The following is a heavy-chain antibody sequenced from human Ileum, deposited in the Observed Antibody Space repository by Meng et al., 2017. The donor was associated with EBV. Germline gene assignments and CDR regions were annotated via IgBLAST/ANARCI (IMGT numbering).Heavy chain of an antibody. CDR2: IDYSGSA. CDR3: ARVSTFILVD. CDR1: GGSVATTSDN. J-gene: IGHJ4*02. D-gene: IGHD3-22*01. Sequence: QVHLQESCSGLVKPSATLSLTCTVSGGSVATTSDNWSWLRQPPGKGLEWIGYIDYSGSAKYNPSLQSRVDMSVDTSKNHFSLKLRSVTAADTGLYYCARVSTFILVDWGQGTLVTVSS. V-gene: IGHV4-61*03.